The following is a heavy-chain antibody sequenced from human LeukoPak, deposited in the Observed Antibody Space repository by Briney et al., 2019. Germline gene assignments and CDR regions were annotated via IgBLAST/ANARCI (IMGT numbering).Heavy chain of an antibody. J-gene: IGHJ4*02. D-gene: IGHD3-22*01. Sequence: PGGSLRLSCAASGFTFSSYSMNWVRQAPGKGLEWVSHISSSSSTIYYADSVKGRFTISRDNAKNSLYLQMNSLRAEDTAVYYCARDSHYDSSGYYYGDFAYWGQGTLVTVSS. V-gene: IGHV3-48*01. CDR3: ARDSHYDSSGYYYGDFAY. CDR1: GFTFSSYS. CDR2: ISSSSSTI.